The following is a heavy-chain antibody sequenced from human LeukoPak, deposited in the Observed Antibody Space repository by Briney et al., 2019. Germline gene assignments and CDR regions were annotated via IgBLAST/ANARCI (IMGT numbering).Heavy chain of an antibody. V-gene: IGHV1-2*02. CDR2: INPNSGGT. Sequence: ASVKVSCKASGYTFNGYYMHWVRQAPGQGLEWMGWINPNSGGTNYAQKLQGRVTMTRDTSISTAYMELSRLRSDDTAVYYCARDRSSGWYADYWGQGTLVTVSS. CDR1: GYTFNGYY. J-gene: IGHJ4*02. CDR3: ARDRSSGWYADY. D-gene: IGHD6-19*01.